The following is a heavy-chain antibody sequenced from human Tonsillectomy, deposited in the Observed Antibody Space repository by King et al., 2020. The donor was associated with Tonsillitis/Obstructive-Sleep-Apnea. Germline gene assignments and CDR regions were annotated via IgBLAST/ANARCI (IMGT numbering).Heavy chain of an antibody. Sequence: QLVQSGGGVVQPGRSLRLSCAASGFTFSNYGMHWVRQAPGKGLEWGAVISYDGSNKNYADSVKSRFTISRDNSKNTLYLQMNSLRAEDTSVYYCAKDNYDFWSVNWFDPWGQGTLVIVSS. CDR1: GFTFSNYG. D-gene: IGHD3-3*01. CDR3: AKDNYDFWSVNWFDP. V-gene: IGHV3-30*18. CDR2: ISYDGSNK. J-gene: IGHJ5*02.